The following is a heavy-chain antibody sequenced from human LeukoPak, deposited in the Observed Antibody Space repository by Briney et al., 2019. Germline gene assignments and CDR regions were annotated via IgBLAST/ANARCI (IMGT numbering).Heavy chain of an antibody. Sequence: SETVSLTCTVSGCSISSSSYHWVWIRQPPGKGLEWIGSIYYSGSTYYNPSLKSRVTISVDTSKNQFSLKLSSVTAADTAVYYCARVPYYYDSSGYDNDYWGQGTLVTVSS. V-gene: IGHV4-39*07. CDR2: IYYSGST. CDR3: ARVPYYYDSSGYDNDY. CDR1: GCSISSSSYH. J-gene: IGHJ4*02. D-gene: IGHD3-22*01.